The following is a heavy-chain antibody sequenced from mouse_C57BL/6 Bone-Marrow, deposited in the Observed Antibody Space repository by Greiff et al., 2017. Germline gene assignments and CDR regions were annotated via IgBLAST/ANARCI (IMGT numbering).Heavy chain of an antibody. CDR3: ARNGLLDAMDY. CDR2: IDPSDSYT. CDR1: GYTFTSYW. D-gene: IGHD3-1*01. Sequence: VQLQQSGAELVMPGASVKLSCKASGYTFTSYWMHWVKQRPGQGLEWIGEIDPSDSYTNYNQKFKGQSTLTVDKSSSTACMQLSSLTSEDSAVYYCARNGLLDAMDYWGQGTSVTVSS. V-gene: IGHV1-69*01. J-gene: IGHJ4*01.